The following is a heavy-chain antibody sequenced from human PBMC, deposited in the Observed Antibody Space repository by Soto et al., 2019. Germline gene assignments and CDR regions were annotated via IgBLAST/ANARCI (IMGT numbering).Heavy chain of an antibody. V-gene: IGHV3-33*01. D-gene: IGHD1-26*01. J-gene: IGHJ4*02. CDR3: AREGPSGSYYYFDY. Sequence: GGSLRLSCAASGFTFSSYGMHWVRQAPGKGLEWVAVIGYDGSNKYYAESVKGRFTISRDNSKNTQYLQMNSLRAEDTAVYYCAREGPSGSYYYFDYWGQGTPVTVSS. CDR1: GFTFSSYG. CDR2: IGYDGSNK.